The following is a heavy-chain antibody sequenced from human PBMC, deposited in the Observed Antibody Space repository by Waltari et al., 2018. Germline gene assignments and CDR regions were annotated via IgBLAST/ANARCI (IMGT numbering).Heavy chain of an antibody. CDR3: ARIFWFGGFIDY. Sequence: QVTLKESGPVLVKPTATLTLTCTVSGFSLNNTRMGLHWIQQPPGKALEWLAHIFSNDEKSYNTSLKTRLTISKDTSKSQVVLTMTNLDPVDTATYYCARIFWFGGFIDYWGQGTLVTVSS. J-gene: IGHJ4*02. CDR1: GFSLNNTRMG. V-gene: IGHV2-26*01. D-gene: IGHD3-10*01. CDR2: IFSNDEK.